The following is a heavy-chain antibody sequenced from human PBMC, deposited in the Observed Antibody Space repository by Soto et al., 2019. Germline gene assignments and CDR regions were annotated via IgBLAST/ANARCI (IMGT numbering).Heavy chain of an antibody. D-gene: IGHD1-7*01. J-gene: IGHJ6*02. Sequence: PGGSLRLSCAASGFTFSSYSMNWVRQAPGKGLEWVSSISSSSSYIYYADSVKGRFTISRDNAKNSLYLQMNSLRAEDTAVYYCARDQDQTNYYYYGMDVWGQGTTVTVAS. V-gene: IGHV3-21*01. CDR1: GFTFSSYS. CDR2: ISSSSSYI. CDR3: ARDQDQTNYYYYGMDV.